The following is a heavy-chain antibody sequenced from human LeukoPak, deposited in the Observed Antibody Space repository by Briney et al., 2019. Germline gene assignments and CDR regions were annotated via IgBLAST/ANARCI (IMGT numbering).Heavy chain of an antibody. CDR1: GYTFTSSA. Sequence: ASVKVSCKASGYTFTSSALNWVRQAPGQGLEWMGWINTNTGNPTYAQGFTGRFVFSLDTSVSTAYLHISSLEAEDTAIYYCATDLKKGDSGCFDYWVQGTLVTVSS. CDR2: INTNTGNP. J-gene: IGHJ4*02. V-gene: IGHV7-4-1*02. D-gene: IGHD6-19*01. CDR3: ATDLKKGDSGCFDY.